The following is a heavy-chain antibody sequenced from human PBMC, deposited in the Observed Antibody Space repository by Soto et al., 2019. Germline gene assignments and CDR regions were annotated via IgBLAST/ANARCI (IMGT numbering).Heavy chain of an antibody. CDR2: ISSSSSTI. CDR1: GFTFSSYS. D-gene: IGHD4-17*01. Sequence: GGSLRLSCAASGFTFSSYSMNWVRQAPGKGLEWVSYISSSSSTIYYADSVKGRFTISRDNAKNSLYLQMNSLRAEDTAVYYCARRGRNDYGDYYYYYMDVWGKGTTVTVSS. V-gene: IGHV3-48*01. J-gene: IGHJ6*03. CDR3: ARRGRNDYGDYYYYYMDV.